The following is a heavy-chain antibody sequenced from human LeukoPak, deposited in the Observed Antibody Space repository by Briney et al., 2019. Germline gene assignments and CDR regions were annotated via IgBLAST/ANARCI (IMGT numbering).Heavy chain of an antibody. CDR3: ARQGPYGHYDY. V-gene: IGHV5-51*01. CDR1: GCSFTNYW. J-gene: IGHJ4*02. CDR2: IYPTDSDT. Sequence: GESLKISCKGSGCSFTNYWIGWVRQMPGKGLEWMGIIYPTDSDTRYSPSFQGQVTISADKSITTAYLQWSSLKAPDTAMYYCARQGPYGHYDYWGQGTLVTVSS. D-gene: IGHD4-17*01.